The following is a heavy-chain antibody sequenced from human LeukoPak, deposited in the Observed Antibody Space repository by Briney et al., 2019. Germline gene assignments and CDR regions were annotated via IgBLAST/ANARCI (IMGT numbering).Heavy chain of an antibody. Sequence: GGSLRLSCAASGFSLSRYWMSWVRQAPGKGLEWVANIGKDGSGNHYVDSVKGRFTISRDNAKNSLYLQMNSLRADDTAVYYCARGQVPAARGYNWFDPWGQGTLVTVSS. CDR2: IGKDGSGN. J-gene: IGHJ5*02. CDR1: GFSLSRYW. D-gene: IGHD2-2*01. V-gene: IGHV3-7*01. CDR3: ARGQVPAARGYNWFDP.